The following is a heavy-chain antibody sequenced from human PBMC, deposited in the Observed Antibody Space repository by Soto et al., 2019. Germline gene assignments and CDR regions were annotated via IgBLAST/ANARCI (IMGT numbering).Heavy chain of an antibody. V-gene: IGHV4-38-2*01. CDR3: ARAGDYYGSGSYFDY. Sequence: PSETLSLTCAVSGYSISSGYYWGWIRQPPGKGLEWIGSIYHSGSTYYNPSLKSRVTISVDTSKNQFSLKLSSVTAADTAVYYCARAGDYYGSGSYFDYWGQGTLVTVSS. D-gene: IGHD3-10*01. CDR2: IYHSGST. J-gene: IGHJ4*02. CDR1: GYSISSGYY.